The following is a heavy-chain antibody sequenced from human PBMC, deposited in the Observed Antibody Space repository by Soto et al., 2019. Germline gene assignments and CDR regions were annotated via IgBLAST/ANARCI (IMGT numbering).Heavy chain of an antibody. J-gene: IGHJ4*02. V-gene: IGHV4-39*01. D-gene: IGHD2-8*02. CDR1: GGSIRSNDYF. Sequence: LQLQESGPGVVKPSETLSLACSVSGGSIRSNDYFWGWVRQPPGKGLEWIASIYSNGGTYDSPSLKSRATVSSDTSKNQFFLTVRSVTAADTAVYYCASFLVGATARNDFDSWGQGTLVTISS. CDR3: ASFLVGATARNDFDS. CDR2: IYSNGGT.